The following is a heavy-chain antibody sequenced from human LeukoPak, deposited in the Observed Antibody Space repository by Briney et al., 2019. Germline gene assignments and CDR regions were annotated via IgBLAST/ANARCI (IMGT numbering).Heavy chain of an antibody. CDR1: GGSIRSYY. D-gene: IGHD3-10*02. J-gene: IGHJ4*02. CDR2: IYTTGST. Sequence: SETLSLTCTVSGGSIRSYYWNWIRQPAGKGLEWIGRIYTTGSTYYNPSLKSRVTMSVDTSKNQFSLKLGSLTAADTAVYYCARGRDGFMSDFDSWGQGTLVTVSS. V-gene: IGHV4-4*07. CDR3: ARGRDGFMSDFDS.